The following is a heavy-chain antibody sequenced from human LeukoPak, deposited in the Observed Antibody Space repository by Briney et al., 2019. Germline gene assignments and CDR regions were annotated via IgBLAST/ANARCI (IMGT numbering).Heavy chain of an antibody. Sequence: ASVNVSCKASGYTFTGYYMHWVRQAPGQGLEWMGWINPNSGATNYAQKFQGRVTMTRDTSISTAYMELSRLRSDDTAVHYCARTHCGGDCYLNDAFDIWGQGTMVTVSS. V-gene: IGHV1-2*02. CDR3: ARTHCGGDCYLNDAFDI. D-gene: IGHD2-21*01. CDR2: INPNSGAT. J-gene: IGHJ3*02. CDR1: GYTFTGYY.